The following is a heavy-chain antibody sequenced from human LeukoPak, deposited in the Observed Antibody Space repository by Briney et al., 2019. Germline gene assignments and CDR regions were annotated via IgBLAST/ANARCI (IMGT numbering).Heavy chain of an antibody. V-gene: IGHV4-59*11. D-gene: IGHD1-26*01. J-gene: IGHJ4*02. CDR1: GGSISGHY. CDR2: VFYTGST. CDR3: AREQILRVAAKHFFDY. Sequence: PSETLSLTCSVSGGSISGHYWTWIRQTPGKGLEWIGNVFYTGSTNYNPSLQSRVTISVDTSSNHFSLRLSSVTAADTAVYYRAREQILRVAAKHFFDYWGQGALVTVSS.